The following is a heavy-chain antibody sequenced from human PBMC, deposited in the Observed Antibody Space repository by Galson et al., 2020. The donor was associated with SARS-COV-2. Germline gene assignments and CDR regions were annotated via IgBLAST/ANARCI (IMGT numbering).Heavy chain of an antibody. Sequence: SGPTLVKPTQTLTLTCTFSGFSVITGEVAVGWIRQPPGKALEWLALIFLDDGRHYSPSLKSRLTITNDTSNNQVLLTMTNMDSVDTATYYCAHSRIYCSGADCFIDAFDIWGPGTMVTVSS. CDR1: GFSVITGEVA. CDR2: IFLDDGR. D-gene: IGHD2-15*01. CDR3: AHSRIYCSGADCFIDAFDI. V-gene: IGHV2-5*02. J-gene: IGHJ3*02.